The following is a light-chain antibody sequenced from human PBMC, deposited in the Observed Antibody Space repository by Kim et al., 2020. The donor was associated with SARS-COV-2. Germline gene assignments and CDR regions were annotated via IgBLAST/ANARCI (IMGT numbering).Light chain of an antibody. J-gene: IGLJ3*02. CDR3: AAWDDRLHAWV. Sequence: RHMSALSGSASNSDIGNNPVTWYQQLPGKAPKLLIYYDNLLPSGVSDRFSGSKSGTSASLAIGGLQSEDEADYYCAAWDDRLHAWVFGGGTKVTVL. V-gene: IGLV1-36*01. CDR2: YDN. CDR1: NSDIGNNP.